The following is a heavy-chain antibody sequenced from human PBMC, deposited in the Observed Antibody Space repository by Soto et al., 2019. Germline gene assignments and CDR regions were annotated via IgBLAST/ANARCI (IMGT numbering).Heavy chain of an antibody. V-gene: IGHV3-21*01. D-gene: IGHD5-18*01. CDR3: ARDYSSYGPFDY. CDR1: GVTLRSYS. J-gene: IGHJ4*02. Sequence: SLRLSCAASGVTLRSYSMNLARQTPGKWLEWVASISSSSSYIYYADSVKGRFTISRDNAKNSLYLQMNSLRAEDTAVYYCARDYSSYGPFDYWGQGTLVTVSS. CDR2: ISSSSSYI.